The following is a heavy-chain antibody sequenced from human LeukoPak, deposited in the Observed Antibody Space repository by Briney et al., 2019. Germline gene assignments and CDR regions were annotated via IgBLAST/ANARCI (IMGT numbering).Heavy chain of an antibody. CDR3: ARDPMGDGYNYFDY. D-gene: IGHD5-24*01. J-gene: IGHJ4*01. V-gene: IGHV3-23*01. Sequence: PGGSLRLSCVASGFTFSSYAMSWVRQAPGKGLEWVSAISGSGGSTYYADSVKGRFTISRDNSKNTLYLQMNSLRAEDTAVYYCARDPMGDGYNYFDYWGQEPWSPSPQ. CDR2: ISGSGGST. CDR1: GFTFSSYA.